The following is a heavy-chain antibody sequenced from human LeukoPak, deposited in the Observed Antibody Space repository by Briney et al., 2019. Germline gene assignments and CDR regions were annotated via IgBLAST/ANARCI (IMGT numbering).Heavy chain of an antibody. Sequence: PGRSLRLSCAASGFTFSSYGMHWVRQAPGKGLEWVAVISYDGSNKYYADSVKGRFTISRENSKNTLYLQMNSLRAEDTAVYYCAKVAYSGYDYDYWGQGTLVTVSS. CDR3: AKVAYSGYDYDY. CDR2: ISYDGSNK. J-gene: IGHJ4*02. CDR1: GFTFSSYG. V-gene: IGHV3-30*18. D-gene: IGHD5-12*01.